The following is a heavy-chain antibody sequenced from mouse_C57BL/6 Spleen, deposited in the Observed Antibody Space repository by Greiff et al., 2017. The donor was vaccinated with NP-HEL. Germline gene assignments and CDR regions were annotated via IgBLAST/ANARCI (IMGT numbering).Heavy chain of an antibody. CDR1: GYTFTSYD. J-gene: IGHJ2*01. CDR3: ARDYSFDY. CDR2: IYPRDGST. V-gene: IGHV1-85*01. Sequence: VHLVESGPELVKPGASVKLSCKASGYTFTSYDINWVKQRPGQGLEWIGWIYPRDGSTKYNEKFKGKATLTVDTSSSTAYMELHSLTSEDSAVYFCARDYSFDYWGQGTTLTVSS.